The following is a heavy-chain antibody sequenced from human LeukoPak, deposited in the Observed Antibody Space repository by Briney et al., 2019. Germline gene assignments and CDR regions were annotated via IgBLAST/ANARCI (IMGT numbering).Heavy chain of an antibody. Sequence: GGSLRLSCAASGFTFSSYSMNWVRQAPGKGLEWVSSISSSSSYIYYADSVKGRFTISIDNAKNSLYLQMTSLTTEDTAVYYCARVGVRYSSSATFDYWGQETLVTVSS. D-gene: IGHD6-6*01. J-gene: IGHJ4*02. CDR1: GFTFSSYS. CDR2: ISSSSSYI. CDR3: ARVGVRYSSSATFDY. V-gene: IGHV3-21*01.